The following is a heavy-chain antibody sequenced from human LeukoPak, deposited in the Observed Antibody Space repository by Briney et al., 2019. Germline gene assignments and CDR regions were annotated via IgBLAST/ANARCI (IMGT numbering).Heavy chain of an antibody. CDR1: GYTFTSYD. V-gene: IGHV1-8*03. CDR2: MNPNSGNT. D-gene: IGHD6-19*01. CDR3: ARGYSSGWPTFGY. Sequence: ASVEVSCKASGYTFTSYDINWVRQATGQGLEWMGWMNPNSGNTGYAQKFQGRVTITRNTSISTAYMELSSLRSEDTAVYYCARGYSSGWPTFGYWGQGTLVTVSS. J-gene: IGHJ4*02.